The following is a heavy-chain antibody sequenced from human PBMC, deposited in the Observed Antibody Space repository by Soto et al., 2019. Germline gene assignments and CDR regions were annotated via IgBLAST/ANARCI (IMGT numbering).Heavy chain of an antibody. CDR2: ISPNGGRT. J-gene: IGHJ4*02. CDR3: VKDTYGDTYFDY. V-gene: IGHV3-64D*06. D-gene: IGHD4-17*01. Sequence: DVQVVESGGGLVQPGGSLRLSCSASGFIFSSYSMHWVRQAPGKGLEYVAGISPNGGRTYYADSVRGRFSISRDNSKNTLDLQMSSLRLEDTAIYYCVKDTYGDTYFDYWGQGTLVTVSS. CDR1: GFIFSSYS.